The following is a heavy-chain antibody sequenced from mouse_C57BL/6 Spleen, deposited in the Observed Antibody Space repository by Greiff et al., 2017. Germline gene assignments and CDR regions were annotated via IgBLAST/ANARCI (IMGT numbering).Heavy chain of an antibody. CDR3: AGQYGNYGYCDV. V-gene: IGHV1-52*01. D-gene: IGHD2-1*01. CDR2: IDPSDSNT. CDR1: GYTFTSYW. J-gene: IGHJ1*03. Sequence: QVQLQQPGAELVRPGSSVKLSCKASGYTFTSYWMHWVKQRPIQGLEWIGNIDPSDSNTHYNQKFKDKATLTVDKSSSTAYMQLSSLTSEDSAVYYCAGQYGNYGYCDVWGKGTTLTVSS.